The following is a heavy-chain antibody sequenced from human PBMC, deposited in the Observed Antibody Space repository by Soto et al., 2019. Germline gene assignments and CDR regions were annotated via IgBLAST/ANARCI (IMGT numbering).Heavy chain of an antibody. J-gene: IGHJ6*02. Sequence: GSLRLACEASVFTLTTYTMNWVRQASGKGLEWVSSITSSSGHIYYADSVKGRFTISRDNARNSLYLQMNSLRAEDTAVYYCVRERGLSSFYGMDVWGQGTTVTVSS. CDR2: ITSSSGHI. V-gene: IGHV3-21*01. CDR1: VFTLTTYT. D-gene: IGHD3-10*01. CDR3: VRERGLSSFYGMDV.